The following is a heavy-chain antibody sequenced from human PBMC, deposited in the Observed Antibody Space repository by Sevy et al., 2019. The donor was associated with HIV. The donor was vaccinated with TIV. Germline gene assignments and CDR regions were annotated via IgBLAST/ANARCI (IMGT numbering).Heavy chain of an antibody. CDR3: ARDQVAGPYNWFDP. V-gene: IGHV3-30-3*01. CDR1: GFTFSSYA. Sequence: GGSLRLSCAASGFTFSSYAMHWVRQAPVKGLEWVAFISYDGSNKYYADSVKGRFTISRDNSKNTLYLQMNSLRAEDTAVYYCARDQVAGPYNWFDPWGQGTLVTVSS. CDR2: ISYDGSNK. D-gene: IGHD6-19*01. J-gene: IGHJ5*02.